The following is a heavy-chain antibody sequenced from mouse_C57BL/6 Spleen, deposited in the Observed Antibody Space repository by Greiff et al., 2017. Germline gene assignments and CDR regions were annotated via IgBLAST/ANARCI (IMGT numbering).Heavy chain of an antibody. J-gene: IGHJ4*01. D-gene: IGHD1-1*01. CDR3: ARRPYYYGSPYYYAMDY. Sequence: QVQLQQPGAELVKPGASVKMSCKASGYTFTSYWITWVKQRPGQGLEWIGDIYPGSGSTNYNEKFKSKATLTVDTSSSTAYMQLSSLTSEDSAVYYCARRPYYYGSPYYYAMDYWGQGTSVTVSS. V-gene: IGHV1-55*01. CDR1: GYTFTSYW. CDR2: IYPGSGST.